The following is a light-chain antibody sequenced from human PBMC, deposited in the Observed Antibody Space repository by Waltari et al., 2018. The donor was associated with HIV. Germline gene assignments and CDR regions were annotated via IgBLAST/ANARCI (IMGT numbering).Light chain of an antibody. CDR1: QSISAW. J-gene: IGKJ3*01. V-gene: IGKV1-5*03. CDR3: QQYNNFPAT. CDR2: KAS. Sequence: DIQMTQSPSTLSASVGDRVIITCRASQSISAWLAWYQQIPGKAPKLLIYKASNLQSGVPPRFSGSGSGTEFTLTISSLQPDDFATYYCQQYNNFPATFGPGTKVDIK.